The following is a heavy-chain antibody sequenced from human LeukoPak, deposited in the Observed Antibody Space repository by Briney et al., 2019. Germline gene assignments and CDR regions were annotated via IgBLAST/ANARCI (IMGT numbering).Heavy chain of an antibody. J-gene: IGHJ4*02. CDR2: INHSGST. D-gene: IGHD2-15*01. V-gene: IGHV4-34*01. CDR1: GGSFSGYY. CDR3: ARPAYCSGGSCPEYYFDY. Sequence: PSETLSLTCAVYGGSFSGYYWSWIRQPPGKGLEWIGEINHSGSTNYNPSLKSRVTISVDTSKNQFSLKLSSVTAADTAVYYCARPAYCSGGSCPEYYFDYWGQGTLVTVSS.